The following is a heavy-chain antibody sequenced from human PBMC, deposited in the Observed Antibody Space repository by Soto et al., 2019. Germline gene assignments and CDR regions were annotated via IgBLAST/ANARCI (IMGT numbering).Heavy chain of an antibody. D-gene: IGHD3-3*01. V-gene: IGHV4-39*07. CDR3: ARGNFGVVHYYYGMDV. Sequence: PSETLSLTCTVSGGSISSSSYYWGWIRQPPGKGLEWIGSIYYSGSTNYNPSLKSRVTISVDTSKNQFSLKLSSVTAADTAVYYCARGNFGVVHYYYGMDVWGQGTTVTVSS. J-gene: IGHJ6*02. CDR2: IYYSGST. CDR1: GGSISSSSYY.